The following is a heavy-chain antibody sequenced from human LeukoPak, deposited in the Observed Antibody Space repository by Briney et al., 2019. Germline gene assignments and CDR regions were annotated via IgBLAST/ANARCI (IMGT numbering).Heavy chain of an antibody. CDR2: ISYGGSNK. D-gene: IGHD2-21*02. Sequence: GGSLRLSCAASGFTFSRYAMDWVRQAPGKGLEWLAFISYGGSNKYYADSVKGRFTISRDNSKNTVYLQMNSLRAEDTAVYYCARFRTWGDKAFDYWGQGTLVTVSS. J-gene: IGHJ4*02. CDR3: ARFRTWGDKAFDY. V-gene: IGHV3-30*04. CDR1: GFTFSRYA.